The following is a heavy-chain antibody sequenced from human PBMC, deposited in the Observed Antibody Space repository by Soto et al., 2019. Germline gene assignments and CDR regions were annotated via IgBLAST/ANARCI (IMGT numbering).Heavy chain of an antibody. CDR1: GFTFSSYW. CDR3: ARDGAGLVRGPDV. V-gene: IGHV3-7*04. J-gene: IGHJ4*02. Sequence: PGGSLRLSCEASGFTFSSYWMSWVRQAPGKGLEWVGNIKQDGSEQTYVDSVRGRFTISRDNAKNSLYLQMNSLRAEDTAVYYCARDGAGLVRGPDVWGQGTLVTVSS. CDR2: IKQDGSEQ. D-gene: IGHD3-10*01.